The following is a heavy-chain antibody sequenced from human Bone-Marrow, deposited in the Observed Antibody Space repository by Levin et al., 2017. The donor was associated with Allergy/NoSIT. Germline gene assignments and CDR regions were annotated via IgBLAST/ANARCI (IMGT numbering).Heavy chain of an antibody. CDR3: ASYDFWSGYPINGMDV. Sequence: SPTLSLTCAVSGYSISNGYYWGWIRQPPGKGLEWIGSIYHSGRTYYNPSLKSRVTISVDTSKNQFSLRLNSVTAADTAVYYCASYDFWSGYPINGMDVWGQGTTVTVSS. J-gene: IGHJ6*02. CDR2: IYHSGRT. D-gene: IGHD3-3*01. CDR1: GYSISNGYY. V-gene: IGHV4-38-2*01.